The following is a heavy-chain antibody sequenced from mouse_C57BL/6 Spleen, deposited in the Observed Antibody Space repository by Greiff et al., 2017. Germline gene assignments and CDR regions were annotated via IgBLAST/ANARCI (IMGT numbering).Heavy chain of an antibody. CDR1: GYAFSSSW. CDR2: IYPGDGDT. D-gene: IGHD1-1*01. Sequence: VKLQESGPELVKPGASMKISCKASGYAFSSSWMNWVKQRPGKGLEWIGRIYPGDGDTNYNGKFKGKATLTADKSSSTAYMQLSSLTSADSAVYFCARYYGSSYAMDYWGQGTSVTVSS. CDR3: ARYYGSSYAMDY. J-gene: IGHJ4*01. V-gene: IGHV1-82*01.